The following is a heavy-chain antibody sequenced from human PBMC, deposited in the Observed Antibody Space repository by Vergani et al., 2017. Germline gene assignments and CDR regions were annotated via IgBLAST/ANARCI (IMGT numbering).Heavy chain of an antibody. Sequence: QVQLQESGPGLVKPSQTLSLTCTVSGGSISSGSYYWSWIRQPAGKGLEWIGRIYTSGSTNYNPSLKSRVTISVDTSKNQFSLKLSSVTAADTAVYYCARGVQWLVGYNWFDPWGQGTLVTVSS. V-gene: IGHV4-61*02. D-gene: IGHD6-19*01. CDR3: ARGVQWLVGYNWFDP. CDR1: GGSISSGSYY. J-gene: IGHJ5*02. CDR2: IYTSGST.